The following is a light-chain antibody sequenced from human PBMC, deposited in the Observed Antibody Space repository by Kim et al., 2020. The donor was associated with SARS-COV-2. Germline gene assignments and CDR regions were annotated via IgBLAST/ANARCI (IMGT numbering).Light chain of an antibody. CDR3: CAYAGSDTLI. J-gene: IGLJ2*01. CDR2: EVT. V-gene: IGLV2-8*01. Sequence: QSALTQPPPASGSPGQSVTISCTGTSSDVGAYDYVSWYQQYPGKAPILIIYEVTRRPSGVPDRFSGSKSGNTASLTVSGLRTEDEADYYCCAYAGSDTLIFGGGTQLTVL. CDR1: SSDVGAYDY.